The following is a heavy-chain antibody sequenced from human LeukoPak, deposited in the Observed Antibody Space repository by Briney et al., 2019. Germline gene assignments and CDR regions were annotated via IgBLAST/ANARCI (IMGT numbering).Heavy chain of an antibody. V-gene: IGHV3-7*04. CDR2: IKQDASEE. J-gene: IGHJ4*02. CDR3: ARDEHQFYHSSTGRFDY. CDR1: GFTFSYYW. D-gene: IGHD2-8*02. Sequence: GGSLGLSCAASGFTFSYYWMGWVRQAPGKGLEWVANIKQDASEEYYVDSVKGRFTISRDNAKNSLYLQMDSLRAEDTAVYYCARDEHQFYHSSTGRFDYWGQGTPVTVSS.